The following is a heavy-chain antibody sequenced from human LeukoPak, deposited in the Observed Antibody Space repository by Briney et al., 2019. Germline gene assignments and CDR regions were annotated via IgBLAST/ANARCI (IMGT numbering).Heavy chain of an antibody. D-gene: IGHD3-16*02. CDR2: ISSSSSTI. Sequence: GGSLRLSCAASGFIFSSYSMNWVRQAPGKELEWVSYISSSSSTIYYADSVKGRFTISRDNAKNSLYLQMNSLRAEDMALYYCAKGAFGGVIVNLIDYWGQGTLVTVSS. V-gene: IGHV3-48*04. CDR3: AKGAFGGVIVNLIDY. CDR1: GFIFSSYS. J-gene: IGHJ4*02.